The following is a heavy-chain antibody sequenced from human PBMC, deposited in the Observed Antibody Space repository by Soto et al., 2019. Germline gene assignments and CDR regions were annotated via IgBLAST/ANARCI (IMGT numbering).Heavy chain of an antibody. V-gene: IGHV4-34*01. D-gene: IGHD4-17*01. CDR2: INHSGST. J-gene: IGHJ4*02. Sequence: QVQLQQWGAGLLKPSETLSLTCAVYGGSFSGYYWSWIRQPPGKGLEWIGEINHSGSTNYNPSLKRRVTISVDTSKNQFSLKLSSVTAADTAVYSCARGSATVTTDYWGQGTLVTVSS. CDR3: ARGSATVTTDY. CDR1: GGSFSGYY.